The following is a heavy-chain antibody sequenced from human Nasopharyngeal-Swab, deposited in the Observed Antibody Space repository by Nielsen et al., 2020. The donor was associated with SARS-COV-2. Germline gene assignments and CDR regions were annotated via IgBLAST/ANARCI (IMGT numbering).Heavy chain of an antibody. V-gene: IGHV3-66*04. Sequence: GGSLRLSCAASGFTVSSNYMSWVRQAPGKGLEWVSVIYGGGGTRYADSVRGRFTISRDNSKNTLYLQMNSLRAEDTAVYYCARPEYDPWGQGTLVTVSS. CDR3: ARPEYDP. CDR2: IYGGGGT. CDR1: GFTVSSNY. D-gene: IGHD2/OR15-2a*01. J-gene: IGHJ5*02.